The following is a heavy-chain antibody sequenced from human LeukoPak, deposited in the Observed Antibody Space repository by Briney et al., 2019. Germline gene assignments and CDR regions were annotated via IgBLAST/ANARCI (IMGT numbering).Heavy chain of an antibody. D-gene: IGHD6-13*01. V-gene: IGHV3-23*01. J-gene: IGHJ4*02. CDR1: GFSFSSYA. CDR3: AKARIAAAGREN. CDR2: LSVSGDST. Sequence: PGGSLRLSCAASGFSFSSYAMSWVRQAPGKGLEWVSSLSVSGDSTYYADSVKGRFTISRDNSKNTLYLQMNSLRAEDTAVYYCAKARIAAAGRENWGQGTLVTVSS.